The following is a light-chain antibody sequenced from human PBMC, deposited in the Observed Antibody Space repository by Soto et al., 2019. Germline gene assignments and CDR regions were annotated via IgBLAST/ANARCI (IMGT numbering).Light chain of an antibody. Sequence: ETVMTQSPGSLSVSPGERATLSCRASQSIGSNLAWYQHKPGQAPRLLISGASTRATGIPGRFSGSGSGTEFTLPISSLQSEDVAVYYCQHYNNWSSFGQGTRVEIK. CDR3: QHYNNWSS. CDR2: GAS. J-gene: IGKJ5*01. V-gene: IGKV3-15*01. CDR1: QSIGSN.